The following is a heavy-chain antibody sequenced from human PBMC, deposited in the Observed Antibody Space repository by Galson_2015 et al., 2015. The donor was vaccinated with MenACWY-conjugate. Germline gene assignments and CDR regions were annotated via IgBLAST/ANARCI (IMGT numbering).Heavy chain of an antibody. Sequence: SVKVSCKASGYSFSDYYMHWVRQAPGQGLEWMGWINPNSGATNYAQNFQGWVALTRDTSMTTAYMDLSRLTSDDTAVYYCAREERISYMVRLDYWGQGTLVTVSS. CDR3: AREERISYMVRLDY. CDR2: INPNSGAT. V-gene: IGHV1-2*04. D-gene: IGHD1-1*01. CDR1: GYSFSDYY. J-gene: IGHJ4*02.